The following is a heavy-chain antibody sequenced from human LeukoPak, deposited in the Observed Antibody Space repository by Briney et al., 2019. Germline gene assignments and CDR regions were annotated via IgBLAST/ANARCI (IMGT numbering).Heavy chain of an antibody. CDR2: ISYSGST. CDR1: GASVSSYY. Sequence: PSETLSLTCTVSGASVSSYYWNWIRQPPGKGLEWIGYISYSGSTNYNPSFKSRVTISVDTSKNQVSLKLNSVTAADTAVYYCARYGDYVFDLWGQGTLVTVSS. CDR3: ARYGDYVFDL. D-gene: IGHD4-17*01. V-gene: IGHV4-59*08. J-gene: IGHJ4*02.